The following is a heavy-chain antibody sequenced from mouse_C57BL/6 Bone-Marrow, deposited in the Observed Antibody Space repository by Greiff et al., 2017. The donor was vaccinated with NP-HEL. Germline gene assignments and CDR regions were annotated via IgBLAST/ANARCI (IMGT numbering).Heavy chain of an antibody. V-gene: IGHV1-55*01. CDR1: GYTFTSYW. J-gene: IGHJ2*01. CDR3: ARGYYGSSDY. CDR2: IYPGSGST. D-gene: IGHD1-1*01. Sequence: QVQLKQSGAELVKPGASVKMSCKASGYTFTSYWITWVKQRPGQGLEWIGDIYPGSGSTNYNEKFKSKATLTVDTSSSTAYMQLSSLTSEDSAVYYCARGYYGSSDYWGQGTTLTVSS.